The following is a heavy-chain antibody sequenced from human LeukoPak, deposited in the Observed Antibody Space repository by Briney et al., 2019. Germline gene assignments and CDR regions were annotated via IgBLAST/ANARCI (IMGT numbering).Heavy chain of an antibody. Sequence: ASVKVSCKASGYTFTSYDINWVRQATGQGLEWMGWVNPNSGNTGYAQKFQGRVTMTRNTSISTAYMELSSLRPEDTAVYYCARAGIAVAGQAEYFQHWGQGTLVTVSS. V-gene: IGHV1-8*01. J-gene: IGHJ1*01. D-gene: IGHD6-19*01. CDR2: VNPNSGNT. CDR1: GYTFTSYD. CDR3: ARAGIAVAGQAEYFQH.